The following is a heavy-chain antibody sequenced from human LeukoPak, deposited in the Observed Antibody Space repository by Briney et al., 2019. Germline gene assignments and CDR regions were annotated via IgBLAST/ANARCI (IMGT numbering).Heavy chain of an antibody. CDR1: GFTFSSYA. V-gene: IGHV3-23*01. CDR2: VSGSGGST. J-gene: IGHJ4*02. CDR3: AKDLDIVATITGN. Sequence: GGSLRLSCAASGFTFSSYAMSWVRQAPGKGLEWVSGVSGSGGSTYYADSVKGRFTISRDNSKNTLYLQMNSLRAEDTAVYYCAKDLDIVATITGNWGQGTLVTVAS. D-gene: IGHD5-12*01.